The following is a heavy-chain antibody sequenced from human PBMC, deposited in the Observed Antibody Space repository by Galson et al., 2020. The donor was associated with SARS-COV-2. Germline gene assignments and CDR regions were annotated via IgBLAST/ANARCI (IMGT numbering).Heavy chain of an antibody. J-gene: IGHJ4*02. CDR1: GFTFSSYA. V-gene: IGHV3-30-3*01. CDR3: AREGHMDYGFDY. Sequence: TGGSLRLSCAASGFTFSSYAMHWVRQAPGKGLEWVAVISYDGSNKYYADSVKGRFTISRDNSKNTLYLQMNSLRAEDTAVYYCAREGHMDYGFDYWGQGTLVTVSS. CDR2: ISYDGSNK. D-gene: IGHD4-17*01.